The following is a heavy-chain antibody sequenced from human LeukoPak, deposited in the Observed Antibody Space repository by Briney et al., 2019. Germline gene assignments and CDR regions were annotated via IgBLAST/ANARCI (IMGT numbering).Heavy chain of an antibody. V-gene: IGHV1-69*05. CDR2: IIPIFGTA. CDR3: ARVGIKGYSYGFGDY. J-gene: IGHJ4*02. CDR1: GGTFSSYA. D-gene: IGHD5-18*01. Sequence: SVKVSCKASGGTFSSYAISWVRQAPGQGLEWMGGIIPIFGTANYAQKFQGRVTITTDESTSTAYMELSSLRSEDTAVYYCARVGIKGYSYGFGDYRGQGTLVTVSS.